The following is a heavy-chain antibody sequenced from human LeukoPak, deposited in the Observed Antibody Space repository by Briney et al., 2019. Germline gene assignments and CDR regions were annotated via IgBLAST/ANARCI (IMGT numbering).Heavy chain of an antibody. CDR1: GFTFSSYG. CDR3: ARSTASEYDIYHFDY. V-gene: IGHV3-33*01. Sequence: GRSLRLSCAASGFTFSSYGMHWVRQAPGKGLEWVASIWYDRNNKYYADSVKGRFTISRDNSKNTLYLQMNSLRAEDTAVYYCARSTASEYDIYHFDYWGQGALVTVSS. CDR2: IWYDRNNK. J-gene: IGHJ4*02. D-gene: IGHD3-9*01.